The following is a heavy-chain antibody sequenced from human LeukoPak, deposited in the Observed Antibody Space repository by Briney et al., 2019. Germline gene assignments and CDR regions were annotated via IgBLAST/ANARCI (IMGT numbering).Heavy chain of an antibody. CDR1: GYTFTSYG. D-gene: IGHD6-19*01. V-gene: IGHV1-18*01. Sequence: PGASVKVSCKASGYTFTSYGISWVRQAPGQGLEWMGWISAYNGNTNYAQKLQGRVTMTTDTSTSTAYMELRSLRSDDTAVYYCARDPPSSGYSSGWYDYFDYWGQGTLVTVSS. J-gene: IGHJ4*02. CDR3: ARDPPSSGYSSGWYDYFDY. CDR2: ISAYNGNT.